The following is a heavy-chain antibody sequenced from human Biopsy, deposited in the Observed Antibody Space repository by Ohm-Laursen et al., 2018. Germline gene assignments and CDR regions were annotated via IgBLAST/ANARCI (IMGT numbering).Heavy chain of an antibody. CDR3: ATSGAADSWGNYYGMDV. CDR1: GFDFSDYS. V-gene: IGHV3-21*01. Sequence: SLRLSYTASGFDFSDYSMSWVRQAPGKGLEWVSSISGSSTYIYYADSVKGRFTISRDNAKNSLSLQMNSLRADDTAVYYCATSGAADSWGNYYGMDVWGQGTTVTVSS. CDR2: ISGSSTYI. J-gene: IGHJ6*02. D-gene: IGHD3-16*01.